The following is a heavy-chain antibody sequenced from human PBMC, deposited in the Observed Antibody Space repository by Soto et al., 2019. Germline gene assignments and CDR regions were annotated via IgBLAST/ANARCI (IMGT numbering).Heavy chain of an antibody. D-gene: IGHD2-2*01. V-gene: IGHV1-3*01. CDR2: INACNGNT. Sequence: QVQLVQSGAEVKKPGASVKVSCKASGYTFTSYAMHWVRQAPGQRLEWMGWINACNGNTKYSQKFQGRVTITRDTSASTAYMELSSLRSEDTDVYYCARDWSPYCSSTSCYFGWFDPWGQGTLVTVSS. CDR3: ARDWSPYCSSTSCYFGWFDP. J-gene: IGHJ5*02. CDR1: GYTFTSYA.